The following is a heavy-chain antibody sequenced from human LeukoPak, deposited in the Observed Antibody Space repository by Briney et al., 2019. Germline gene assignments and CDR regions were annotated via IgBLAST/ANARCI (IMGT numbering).Heavy chain of an antibody. CDR1: GYTFTSYD. CDR2: MNPNSGNT. J-gene: IGHJ4*02. V-gene: IGHV1-8*01. CDR3: ARSLGYSGYETLFDY. Sequence: GASVKVSCKASGYTFTSYDIYWVRQATGQGLEWMGWMNPNSGNTGYAQKFQGRVTMTRNTSISTAYMELSSLRSEDTAVYYCARSLGYSGYETLFDYWGQGTLVTVSS. D-gene: IGHD5-12*01.